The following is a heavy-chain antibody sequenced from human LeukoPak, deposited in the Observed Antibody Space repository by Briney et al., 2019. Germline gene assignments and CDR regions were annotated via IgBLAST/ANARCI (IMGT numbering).Heavy chain of an antibody. J-gene: IGHJ5*02. V-gene: IGHV1-18*01. CDR2: ISAYNGNT. D-gene: IGHD2-15*01. CDR1: GYTFTSYG. CDR3: ARLFGFAWDIMGGNWFDP. Sequence: ASVKVSCKASGYTFTSYGISWVRQAPGQGLEWMGWISAYNGNTNYAQKLQGRVTMTTDTSTSTAYMELRSLRSDDTAVYYCARLFGFAWDIMGGNWFDPWGQGTLVTVSS.